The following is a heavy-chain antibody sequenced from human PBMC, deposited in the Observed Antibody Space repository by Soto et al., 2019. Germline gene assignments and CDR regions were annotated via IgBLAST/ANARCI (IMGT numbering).Heavy chain of an antibody. Sequence: QVQLVESGGRVVQPGRSLRLSCAASGFTFSSYAMHWVRQAPGKGLEWVAVISYDGSNKYYADSVKGRFTISRDNSKNTLYLQMNSLRAEDTAVYYCARDVLFLEYHGAFDIWGQGTMVTVSS. CDR2: ISYDGSNK. CDR1: GFTFSSYA. V-gene: IGHV3-30-3*01. J-gene: IGHJ3*02. D-gene: IGHD2-2*01. CDR3: ARDVLFLEYHGAFDI.